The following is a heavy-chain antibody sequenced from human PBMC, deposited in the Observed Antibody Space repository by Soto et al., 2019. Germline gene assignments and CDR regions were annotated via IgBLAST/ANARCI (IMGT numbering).Heavy chain of an antibody. J-gene: IGHJ6*01. CDR3: ARQRQPQAGDYYYSGMDV. CDR1: AFSFTNFA. CDR2: ISFDGSNK. Sequence: QVQLMESGGGVVRPGESLRLSCAASAFSFTNFALHWVRQAPGRGLEWVAVISFDGSNKFYVDSVKGRFTISMDNSKNPLYLQMSSLTPDDTGVYYGARQRQPQAGDYYYSGMDVWGKGPRSPSPQ. D-gene: IGHD6-25*01. V-gene: IGHV3-30*04.